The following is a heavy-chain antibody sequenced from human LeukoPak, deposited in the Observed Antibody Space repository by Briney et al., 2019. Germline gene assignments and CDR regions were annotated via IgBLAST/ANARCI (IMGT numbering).Heavy chain of an antibody. CDR3: ASLPIDGGSYSGDAFDI. D-gene: IGHD1-26*01. CDR2: INPNSGGT. CDR1: GYTFTGYY. Sequence: ASVKVSCKASGYTFTGYYMHWVRQAPGQGLEWMGWINPNSGGTNYAQKFQGRVTMTRDTSISTAYMELSRLRSDDTAVYYCASLPIDGGSYSGDAFDIWGQGTMVTVSS. J-gene: IGHJ3*02. V-gene: IGHV1-2*02.